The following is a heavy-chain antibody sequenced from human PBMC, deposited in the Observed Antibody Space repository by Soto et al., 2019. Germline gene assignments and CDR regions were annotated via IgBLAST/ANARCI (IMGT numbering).Heavy chain of an antibody. Sequence: SETLSLTCAVYGASLSDNYCNWLRQPPGKGLEWIGEINHSGNTNYNPSHSLWSRVTISTGTSRNQVSLTLTSVTAADTAVYYCARDQGVDYGDGLDYWGQGTLVTVSS. D-gene: IGHD4-17*01. J-gene: IGHJ4*02. V-gene: IGHV4-34*01. CDR2: INHSGNT. CDR1: GASLSDNY. CDR3: ARDQGVDYGDGLDY.